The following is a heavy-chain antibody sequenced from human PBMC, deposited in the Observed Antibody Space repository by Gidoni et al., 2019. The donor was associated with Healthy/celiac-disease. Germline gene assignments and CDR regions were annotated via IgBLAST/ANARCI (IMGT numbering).Heavy chain of an antibody. V-gene: IGHV3-21*01. Sequence: EVQLVESGGGLVKPGGSLRLSCAASGFCFSTYSMNWVRQAPGKGLEWVSSISSSSSYIYYADSVKGRFTISRDNAKNSLYLQMNSLRAEDTAVYYCARDKDSSSWLFDYWGQGTLVTVSS. D-gene: IGHD6-13*01. CDR1: GFCFSTYS. J-gene: IGHJ4*02. CDR3: ARDKDSSSWLFDY. CDR2: ISSSSSYI.